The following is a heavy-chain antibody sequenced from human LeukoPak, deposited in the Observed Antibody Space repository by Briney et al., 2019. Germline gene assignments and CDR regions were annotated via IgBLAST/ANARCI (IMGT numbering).Heavy chain of an antibody. D-gene: IGHD6-19*01. CDR1: GYTFTSYG. CDR3: ARDHIAVAGENFDY. J-gene: IGHJ4*02. CDR2: ISAYNGNT. Sequence: ASVKVSCKASGYTFTSYGISWVRQAPGQGLEWMGWISAYNGNTNYAQKLQGRVTMITGTSTSTAYMELRSLRSDDTAVYYCARDHIAVAGENFDYCGQGTLVTVSS. V-gene: IGHV1-18*04.